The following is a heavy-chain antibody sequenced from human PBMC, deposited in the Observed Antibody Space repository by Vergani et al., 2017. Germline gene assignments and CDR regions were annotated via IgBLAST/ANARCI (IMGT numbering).Heavy chain of an antibody. Sequence: QVQLVESGGGLVKPGGSLRLSCAASGFTFSDYYMSWIRQAPGKGLEWVSYISSSSSYIYYADSVKGRFTISRDNAKNSLYLQMNSLRAEDTAVYYCARDNSAYFDWLWQYYYGMDVWGQGTTVTVSS. D-gene: IGHD3-9*01. CDR1: GFTFSDYY. V-gene: IGHV3-11*06. CDR2: ISSSSSYI. CDR3: ARDNSAYFDWLWQYYYGMDV. J-gene: IGHJ6*02.